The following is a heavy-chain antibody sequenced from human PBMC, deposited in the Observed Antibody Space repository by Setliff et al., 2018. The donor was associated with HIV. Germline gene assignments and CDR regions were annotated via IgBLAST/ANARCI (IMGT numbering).Heavy chain of an antibody. D-gene: IGHD6-13*01. CDR2: IYTSGST. Sequence: PSETLSLTCNVSGGSMTNYYWSWIRQPPGKGLEWIGYIYTSGSTNYNPSLEGRVTISVDTSKNQFSLKLTSVTAADTAVYTCARRYSSSGYAYDIWGQGTMVTVSS. J-gene: IGHJ3*02. CDR3: ARRYSSSGYAYDI. CDR1: GGSMTNYY. V-gene: IGHV4-4*09.